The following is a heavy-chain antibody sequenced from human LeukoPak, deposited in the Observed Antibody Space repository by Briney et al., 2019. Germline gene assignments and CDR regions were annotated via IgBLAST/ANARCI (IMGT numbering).Heavy chain of an antibody. CDR1: GFTFSNYG. V-gene: IGHV3-21*01. D-gene: IGHD3-10*01. J-gene: IGHJ3*02. Sequence: GGSLRLSCTASGFTFSNYGMNWVRQAPGKGLEWVSFIHSSGNYTYYGDSVKGRFTISRDNSKNPLFLQMNSLRAEDTAVYYCARGRSITLLRGVPMSDGFDIWGRGAMVAVPS. CDR2: IHSSGNYT. CDR3: ARGRSITLLRGVPMSDGFDI.